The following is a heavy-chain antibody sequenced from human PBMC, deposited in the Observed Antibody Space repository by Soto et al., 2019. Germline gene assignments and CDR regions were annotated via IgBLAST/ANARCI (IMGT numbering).Heavy chain of an antibody. CDR3: ARVVPGAEAWFGP. J-gene: IGHJ5*02. V-gene: IGHV1-18*01. D-gene: IGHD2-2*01. Sequence: VRQAPGQPLEWLGWISLYSDGTNYAQKFQGRVSMTTDTSTTTAYMELRSLRSDGTAVYYCARVVPGAEAWFGPWGQGTLVTVSS. CDR2: ISLYSDGT.